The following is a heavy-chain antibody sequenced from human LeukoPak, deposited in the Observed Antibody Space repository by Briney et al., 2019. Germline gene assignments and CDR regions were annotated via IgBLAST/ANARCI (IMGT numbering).Heavy chain of an antibody. V-gene: IGHV1-69*13. J-gene: IGHJ4*02. CDR2: IIPIFGTA. CDR3: ARTNPRIAAPNFDY. D-gene: IGHD6-13*01. Sequence: SVKVSCKASGGTFSSYAISWVRQAPGQGLEWMGGIIPIFGTANYAQKFQGRVTITADESTSTAYMELSSLRSEDTAVYYCARTNPRIAAPNFDYWGQGTLVTVSS. CDR1: GGTFSSYA.